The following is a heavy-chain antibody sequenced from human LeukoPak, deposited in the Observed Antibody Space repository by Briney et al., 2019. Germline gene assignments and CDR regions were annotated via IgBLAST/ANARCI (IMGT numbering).Heavy chain of an antibody. Sequence: VASLNLSCTVSGETLTELSMHWVRQAPGKGLEWMGGFDPEDGETIYAQKFKGGVTMTEDTSTDTAYMEMSSLRSEDTAVYYCATDLWCLDGGNLRAFYICGQGTMVTVSS. J-gene: IGHJ3*02. D-gene: IGHD4/OR15-4a*01. CDR1: GETLTELS. CDR2: FDPEDGET. V-gene: IGHV1-24*01. CDR3: ATDLWCLDGGNLRAFYI.